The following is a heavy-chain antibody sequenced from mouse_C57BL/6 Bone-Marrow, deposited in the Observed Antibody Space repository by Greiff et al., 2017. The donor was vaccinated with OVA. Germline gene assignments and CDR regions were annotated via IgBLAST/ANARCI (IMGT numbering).Heavy chain of an antibody. CDR2: IDPENGDT. CDR1: GFNIKDDY. J-gene: IGHJ2*01. CDR3: NTRWYLDY. Sequence: EVQLVESGAELVRPGASVKLSCTASGFNIKDDYMHWVKQRPEQGLEWIGWIDPENGDTEYASKFQGKATITADTSSNTAYLQLSSLTSEDTAVYYCNTRWYLDYWGQGTTLTVSS. V-gene: IGHV14-4*01. D-gene: IGHD2-1*01.